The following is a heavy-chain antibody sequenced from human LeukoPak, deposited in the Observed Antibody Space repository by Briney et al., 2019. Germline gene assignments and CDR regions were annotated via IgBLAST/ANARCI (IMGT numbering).Heavy chain of an antibody. D-gene: IGHD4-17*01. CDR1: GFTFSSYA. V-gene: IGHV3-30*04. Sequence: GGSLRLSCAASGFTFSSYAMHWVRQAPGKGLEWVAVISYDGSNKYYADSVKGRFTISRDNSKNTLYLQMNSLRAEDTAVYYCARGLKTTVTTGFLYWGQGTLVTVSS. CDR2: ISYDGSNK. J-gene: IGHJ4*02. CDR3: ARGLKTTVTTGFLY.